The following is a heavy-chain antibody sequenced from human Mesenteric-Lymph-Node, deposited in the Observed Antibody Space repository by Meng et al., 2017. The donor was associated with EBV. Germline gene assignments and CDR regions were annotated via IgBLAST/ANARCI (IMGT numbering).Heavy chain of an antibody. CDR1: GGSLNSGGYS. V-gene: IGHV4-30-2*06. Sequence: LRLQQSGSGLVKPSHTLSLTCTVSGGSLNSGGYSWSWIRQSPEKGLEWIGYVHHSGLTYYNPSLETRVIISLERSKNQFSLKLTSVTAADTAVYYCAGGDYVNQFNYWGQGTLVTVSS. CDR2: VHHSGLT. CDR3: AGGDYVNQFNY. D-gene: IGHD4-17*01. J-gene: IGHJ4*02.